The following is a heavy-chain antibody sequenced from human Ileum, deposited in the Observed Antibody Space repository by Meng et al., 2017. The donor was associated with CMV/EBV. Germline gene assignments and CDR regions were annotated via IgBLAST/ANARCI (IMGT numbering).Heavy chain of an antibody. CDR1: GLHFSNYG. CDR2: IWSDGSKS. V-gene: IGHV3-33*06. D-gene: IGHD2-15*01. J-gene: IGHJ5*02. Sequence: CVVSGLHFSNYGFHWVRQAPGKGLEWVADIWSDGSKSYYADSVRGRFTISRDDSKSTVYLEMNSLRAEDTALYYCAKDLAVGRISFVPPGQGTLVTVSS. CDR3: AKDLAVGRISFVP.